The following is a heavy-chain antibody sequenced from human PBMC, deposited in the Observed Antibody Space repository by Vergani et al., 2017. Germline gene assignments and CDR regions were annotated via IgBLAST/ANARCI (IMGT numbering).Heavy chain of an antibody. CDR1: GFTFSRYA. CDR2: ISYDRSNK. D-gene: IGHD4-17*01. CDR3: AREVRYGDYGFDY. J-gene: IGHJ4*02. Sequence: QVQLVESGGGVVQPGRSLRLSCAASGFTFSRYAMHWVRQAPGKGLEWVAVISYDRSNKYYADSVKGRFTISRDNSKNTLYLQMNSLRAEDTAVYYCAREVRYGDYGFDYWGQGTLVTVSS. V-gene: IGHV3-30*04.